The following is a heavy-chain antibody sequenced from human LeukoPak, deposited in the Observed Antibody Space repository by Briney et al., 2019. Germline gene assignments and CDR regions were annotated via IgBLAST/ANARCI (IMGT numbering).Heavy chain of an antibody. Sequence: GGSLRLSCVASGFTFSNYWMHWVRQAPGKGLEWVSAISGSGGSTYYADSVKGRFTISRDNSKNTLYLQMNSLRAEDTAVYYCAKNRAVAGTEKDYWGQGTLVTVSS. CDR1: GFTFSNYW. CDR2: ISGSGGST. J-gene: IGHJ4*02. CDR3: AKNRAVAGTEKDY. V-gene: IGHV3-23*01. D-gene: IGHD6-19*01.